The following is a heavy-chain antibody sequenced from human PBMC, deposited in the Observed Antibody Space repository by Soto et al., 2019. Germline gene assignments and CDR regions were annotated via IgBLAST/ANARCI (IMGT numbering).Heavy chain of an antibody. V-gene: IGHV1-69*01. CDR2: TFPTFGTP. Sequence: QVQLVQSGAEVKKPGSSVKVSCKASGGTFSSYAISWVRQAPGQGLRWLGGTFPTFGTPNSAQKFQGRVTITADESTSTAYMELSSLRSEDTAVYYCARGSTRHYDILTGYYMGWFDPWGQGTLVTVSS. CDR1: GGTFSSYA. CDR3: ARGSTRHYDILTGYYMGWFDP. D-gene: IGHD3-9*01. J-gene: IGHJ5*02.